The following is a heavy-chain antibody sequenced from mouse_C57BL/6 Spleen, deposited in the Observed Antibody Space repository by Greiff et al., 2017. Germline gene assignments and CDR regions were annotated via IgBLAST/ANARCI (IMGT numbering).Heavy chain of an antibody. CDR1: GFSFNTYA. CDR2: IRSKSNNYAT. J-gene: IGHJ3*01. D-gene: IGHD2-4*01. Sequence: EVKLMESGGGLVQPKGSLKLSCAASGFSFNTYAMNWVRQAPGKGLEWVARIRSKSNNYATYYADSVKERFTISRDDSESMLYLQMNNLKTEDTAMYYCVSYYDPFAYWGQGTLVTVSA. CDR3: VSYYDPFAY. V-gene: IGHV10-1*01.